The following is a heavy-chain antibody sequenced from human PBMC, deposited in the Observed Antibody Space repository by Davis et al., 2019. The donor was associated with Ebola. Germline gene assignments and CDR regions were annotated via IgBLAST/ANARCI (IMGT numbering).Heavy chain of an antibody. CDR1: GYTFSDHY. D-gene: IGHD2-2*01. V-gene: IGHV1-2*02. J-gene: IGHJ4*02. CDR2: ISPNTGGT. Sequence: ASVKVSCKASGYTFSDHYIHWVRQAPGQGLEWMGWISPNTGGTNFALKFQGRVTMTSDTSITTAFMEVHSLTYDDTATYYCARDCLGSSCFHFDQWGQGTLVTVSS. CDR3: ARDCLGSSCFHFDQ.